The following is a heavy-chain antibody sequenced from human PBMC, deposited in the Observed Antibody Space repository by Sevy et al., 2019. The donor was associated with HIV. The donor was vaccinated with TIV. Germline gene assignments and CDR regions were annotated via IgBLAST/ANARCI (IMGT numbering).Heavy chain of an antibody. CDR3: VRAIQSDGSF. CDR2: IRQDGSEI. CDR1: GFNLENFW. D-gene: IGHD6-19*01. Sequence: GGSLRLSCVASGFNLENFWMNWVRQAPGKGLEWVANIRQDGSEIYYVASVKGRFTISRDNARNLVYFQMTSLRVEDTALYYCVRAIQSDGSFWGQGALVTVSS. V-gene: IGHV3-7*01. J-gene: IGHJ4*02.